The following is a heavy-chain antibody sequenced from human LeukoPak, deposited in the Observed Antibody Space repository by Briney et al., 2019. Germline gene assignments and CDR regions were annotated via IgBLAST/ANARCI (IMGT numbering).Heavy chain of an antibody. D-gene: IGHD2-2*01. CDR3: AKVNLVVVPAAIGFDY. CDR2: IKHDGSEK. V-gene: IGHV3-7*01. CDR1: GFTFSSYW. Sequence: PGGSLRLSCAASGFTFSSYWMSWVRQAPGKGPGWVANIKHDGSEKYYVDSVGGRFTISRDNAKNSLYLQMNSLRAEDTAVYYCAKVNLVVVPAAIGFDYWGQGTLVTVSS. J-gene: IGHJ4*02.